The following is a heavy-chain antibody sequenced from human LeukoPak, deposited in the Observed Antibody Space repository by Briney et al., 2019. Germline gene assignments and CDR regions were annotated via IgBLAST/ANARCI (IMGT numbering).Heavy chain of an antibody. J-gene: IGHJ5*02. CDR1: GFTFDDYA. D-gene: IGHD6-13*01. V-gene: IGHV3-9*01. CDR2: ISWNSGSI. Sequence: PGGSLRLSCAASGFTFDDYAMHWVRQAPGKGLEWVSGISWNSGSIGYADSVKGRFTIPRDNAKNSLYLQMNSLRAEDTALYYCAKDMQIAAAGSDNWFDPWGQGTLVTVSS. CDR3: AKDMQIAAAGSDNWFDP.